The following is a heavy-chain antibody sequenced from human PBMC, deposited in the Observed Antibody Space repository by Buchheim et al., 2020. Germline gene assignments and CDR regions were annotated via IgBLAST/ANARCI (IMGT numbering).Heavy chain of an antibody. D-gene: IGHD3-10*01. CDR1: GGSFSGYY. CDR2: INHSGST. Sequence: QVQLQQWGAGLLKPSETLSLTCAVYGGSFSGYYWSWIRQPPGKGLEWIGEINHSGSTNYNPSLKCRVTISVDTSKNQFSLKLSSVTAADTAVYYCARGRFDVRYYGSGSYFPVWGQGTL. J-gene: IGHJ4*02. CDR3: ARGRFDVRYYGSGSYFPV. V-gene: IGHV4-34*01.